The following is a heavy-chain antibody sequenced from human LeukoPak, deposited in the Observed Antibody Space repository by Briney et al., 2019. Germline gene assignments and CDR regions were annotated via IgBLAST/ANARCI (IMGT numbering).Heavy chain of an antibody. CDR2: ISYDGSNK. J-gene: IGHJ4*02. CDR1: GFTFSSYG. CDR3: AKGSEGWLQFLHGYYFDY. Sequence: GGSLRLSCAVSGFTFSSYGMHWVRQAPGKGLEWVAVISYDGSNKYYADSVKGRFTISRDNSKNTLYLQMNSLRAEDTAVYYCAKGSEGWLQFLHGYYFDYWGQGTLVTVSS. D-gene: IGHD5-24*01. V-gene: IGHV3-30*18.